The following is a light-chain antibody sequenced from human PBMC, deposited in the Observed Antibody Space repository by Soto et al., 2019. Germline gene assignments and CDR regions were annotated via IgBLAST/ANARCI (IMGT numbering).Light chain of an antibody. J-gene: IGLJ1*01. V-gene: IGLV1-51*01. Sequence: QYVLTQPPSLSAAPGQKVTISCSGSISNIGGNSVSWYQQLPVTAPKLLIYDDNKRPSGIPDRFSGSKSGTSATLGITGFQTGDEADYYCGSWDSSLSAYVFGTGTKVTVL. CDR2: DDN. CDR3: GSWDSSLSAYV. CDR1: ISNIGGNS.